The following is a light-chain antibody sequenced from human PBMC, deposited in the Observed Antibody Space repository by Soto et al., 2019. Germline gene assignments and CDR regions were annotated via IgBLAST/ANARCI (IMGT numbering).Light chain of an antibody. Sequence: QSVLTQPASVSWSPGQSITISCTGTSNDVGGYNYVSWYQQHPDKAPKLMIFEVTYRPSGVSNRFSGSKSGNTASLTISGLQAEDEADYYCSSYTSSSTHNYVFGTGTKVT. V-gene: IGLV2-14*01. CDR3: SSYTSSSTHNYV. J-gene: IGLJ1*01. CDR2: EVT. CDR1: SNDVGGYNY.